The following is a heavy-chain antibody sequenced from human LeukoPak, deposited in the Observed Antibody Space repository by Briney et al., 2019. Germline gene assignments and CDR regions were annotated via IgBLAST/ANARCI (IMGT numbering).Heavy chain of an antibody. J-gene: IGHJ6*03. D-gene: IGHD3-10*01. CDR2: ISAYNGNT. CDR3: ARGGMVRGVTYYMDV. CDR1: GYTFTSYG. V-gene: IGHV1-18*01. Sequence: GASVEVSCKASGYTFTSYGISWVRQAPGQGLEWMGWISAYNGNTNYAQKLQGRVTMTTDTSTSTAYMELRSLRSDDTAVYYCARGGMVRGVTYYMDVWGKGTTVTISS.